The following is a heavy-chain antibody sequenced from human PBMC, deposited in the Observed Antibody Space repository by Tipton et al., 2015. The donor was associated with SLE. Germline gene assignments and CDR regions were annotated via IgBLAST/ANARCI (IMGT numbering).Heavy chain of an antibody. D-gene: IGHD6-6*01. J-gene: IGHJ6*03. CDR2: IYNIGST. CDR3: ARVRAARHLILGGYYYYMDF. CDR1: GGSVSGHY. Sequence: TLSLTCSVSGGSVSGHYWSWIRQPPGKRLEWIGYIYNIGSTSSNPSLKSRLTLSIDPSKNQFSLKLSSVTAADTAVYYCARVRAARHLILGGYYYYMDFWGKGTTVTVSS. V-gene: IGHV4-59*02.